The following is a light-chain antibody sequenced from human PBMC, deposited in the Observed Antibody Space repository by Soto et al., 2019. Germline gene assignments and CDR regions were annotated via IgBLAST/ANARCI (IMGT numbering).Light chain of an antibody. Sequence: QSALTQPASVSGSPGQSITISCTGTTSNVGSYNLVSWYQQHPGKAPELMIYEGSKRPSGVSTLFSGSKSGNTASLTISGLQAEDEADYYCCSYAGNTYVFGTGTKLTVL. CDR1: TSNVGSYNL. V-gene: IGLV2-23*01. CDR3: CSYAGNTYV. CDR2: EGS. J-gene: IGLJ1*01.